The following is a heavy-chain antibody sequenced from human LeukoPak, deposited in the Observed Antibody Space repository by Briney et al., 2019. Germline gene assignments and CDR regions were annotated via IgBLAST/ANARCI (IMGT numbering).Heavy chain of an antibody. CDR1: GGSISSYY. CDR3: ARGGGGEYSCGCYDY. D-gene: IGHD6-19*01. CDR2: IYYSGTT. J-gene: IGHJ4*02. V-gene: IGHV4-59*01. Sequence: SETLSLTCTVSGGSISSYYWSWIRQPPGKGLEWIGYIYYSGTTNYNPSLKSRVTISVATSKNQFSLNLSSVTAADTAVYYCARGGGGEYSCGCYDYWGQGTLVTVSS.